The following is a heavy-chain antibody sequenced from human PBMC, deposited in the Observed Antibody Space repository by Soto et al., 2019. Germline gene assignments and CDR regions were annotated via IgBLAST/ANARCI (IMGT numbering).Heavy chain of an antibody. Sequence: ASVKVSCKASGYTFTSYGISGVRQAPGQGLEWMGWISAYNGNTNYAQKLQGRVTMTTDTSTSTAYMELRSLRSDDTAVYYCARDYSPGIAAAGTYNFDYWGQGTLVTVSS. CDR2: ISAYNGNT. CDR1: GYTFTSYG. J-gene: IGHJ4*02. D-gene: IGHD6-13*01. CDR3: ARDYSPGIAAAGTYNFDY. V-gene: IGHV1-18*04.